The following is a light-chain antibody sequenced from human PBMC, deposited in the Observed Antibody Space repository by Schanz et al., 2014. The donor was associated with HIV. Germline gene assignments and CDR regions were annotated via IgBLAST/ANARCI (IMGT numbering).Light chain of an antibody. J-gene: IGLJ3*02. Sequence: SVLTQPPSASGTPGQRGTISCSISGSNIRRNTLNRLRPLPGTAPKLLTHSSYHRPSGVPDRFSGSQSGTSASLAISGLQSEDEAVYYCATWDDGLNGWVFGGGTKVTVL. V-gene: IGLV1-44*01. CDR2: SSY. CDR1: GSNIRRNT. CDR3: ATWDDGLNGWV.